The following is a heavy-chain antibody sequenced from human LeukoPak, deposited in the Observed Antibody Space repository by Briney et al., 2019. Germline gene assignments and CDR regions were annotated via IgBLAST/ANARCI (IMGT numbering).Heavy chain of an antibody. CDR1: GFRFSDYY. D-gene: IGHD3-16*01. V-gene: IGHV3-11*04. Sequence: GGSLRLSCGASGFRFSDYYMAWIRQAPGKGLEWISYISYSGSPIDYADSMKGRFTISRDNAKNSLYLQMDSLRVEDTAVCYCARGLYSYDYWGQGTLVTVSS. J-gene: IGHJ4*02. CDR3: ARGLYSYDY. CDR2: ISYSGSPI.